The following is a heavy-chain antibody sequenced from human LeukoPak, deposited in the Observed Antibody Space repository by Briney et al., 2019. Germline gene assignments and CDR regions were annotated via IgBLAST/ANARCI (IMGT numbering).Heavy chain of an antibody. CDR2: VYYSGET. J-gene: IGHJ4*02. CDR3: ARDVPPGSSSAI. V-gene: IGHV4-59*01. Sequence: PSETLSLTCTVSGGSIGGYYWSWFRQPPGKGLEWIGWVYYSGETRYNPSLKSRVIMSADTSKNQLSLRLSSVTAADTATYYCARDVPPGSSSAIWGQGTLVTVSS. CDR1: GGSIGGYY. D-gene: IGHD6-6*01.